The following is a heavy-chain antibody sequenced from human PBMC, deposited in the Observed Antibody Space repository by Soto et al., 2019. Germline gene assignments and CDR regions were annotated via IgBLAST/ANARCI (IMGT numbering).Heavy chain of an antibody. Sequence: SVKVSCKASGGTFSSYAISWVRQAPGQGLEWMGGIIPIFGTANYAQKFQGRVTITADESTSTAYMELSSLRSEDTAVYYCARGSKDHDRSGHFDIWGQGTMVTVSS. CDR2: IIPIFGTA. V-gene: IGHV1-69*13. CDR3: ARGSKDHDRSGHFDI. J-gene: IGHJ3*02. D-gene: IGHD3-22*01. CDR1: GGTFSSYA.